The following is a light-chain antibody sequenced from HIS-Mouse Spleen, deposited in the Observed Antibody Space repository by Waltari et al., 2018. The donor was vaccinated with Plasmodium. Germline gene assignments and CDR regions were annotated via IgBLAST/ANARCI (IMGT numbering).Light chain of an antibody. Sequence: EIVMTQSPATLSVSPGERATLSCRASQSVSSNLAWYQQKPGQAPRHLIYGASTRATGIPARCSVSGSGTEFTLTISSLQSEDFAVYYCQQYNNWSFTFGPGTKVDIK. CDR3: QQYNNWSFT. J-gene: IGKJ3*01. CDR2: GAS. CDR1: QSVSSN. V-gene: IGKV3-15*01.